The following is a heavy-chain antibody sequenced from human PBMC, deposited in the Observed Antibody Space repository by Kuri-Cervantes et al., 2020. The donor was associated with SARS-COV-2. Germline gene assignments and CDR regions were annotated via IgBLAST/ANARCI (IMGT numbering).Heavy chain of an antibody. J-gene: IGHJ4*02. D-gene: IGHD4-11*01. V-gene: IGHV4-39*07. Sequence: SETLSLTCTLSGGSISSSSYYWGWIRQPRGKGLEWIGSNYYSGSTYYNPSLKIRVTIAVDRSKNQFSLNLSSVSAADTAVYYCATYDLQYGYYFDYWGQGTLVTVSS. CDR2: NYYSGST. CDR1: GGSISSSSYY. CDR3: ATYDLQYGYYFDY.